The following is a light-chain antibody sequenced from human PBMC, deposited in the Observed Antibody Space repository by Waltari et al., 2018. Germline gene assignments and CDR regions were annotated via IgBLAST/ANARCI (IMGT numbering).Light chain of an antibody. CDR1: STDIATYNF. CDR3: CSYAGKYTWV. CDR2: DVR. V-gene: IGLV2-11*01. J-gene: IGLJ3*02. Sequence: QSALTQPRSVSGSPGHSATIPRTRTSTDIATYNFVSWYQQHPGKVPPLMIYDVRKRPSGVPDRFSASKSGNTASLTISGLQAEDEADYSCCSYAGKYTWVFGGGTKVTVL.